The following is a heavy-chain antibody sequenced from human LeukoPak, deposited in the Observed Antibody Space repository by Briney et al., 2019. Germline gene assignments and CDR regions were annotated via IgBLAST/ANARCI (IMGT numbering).Heavy chain of an antibody. CDR3: ARAIAATLH. J-gene: IGHJ4*02. CDR1: GFTFSDYY. D-gene: IGHD6-13*01. V-gene: IGHV3-11*04. CDR2: ISRGGSST. Sequence: GGSLRLSCAASGFTFSDYYMSWIRQAPGKGLEWVSYISRGGSSTYYADSVKGRFTISRDNAKNSLYLQMNSLRAEDTAVYYCARAIAATLHWGQGTLVTVSS.